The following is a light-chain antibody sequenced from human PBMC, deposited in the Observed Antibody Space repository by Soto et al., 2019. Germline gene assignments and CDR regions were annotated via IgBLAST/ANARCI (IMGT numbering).Light chain of an antibody. J-gene: IGLJ2*01. CDR3: QTWGTGIHVV. Sequence: QPVLTQSPSASASLGASVKLTCTLSSGHSSYAIAWHQQQPEKGPRYLMKLASDGSHTKGDAIPDRFSGSSSGAERYLTISILQSEDEADYYCQTWGTGIHVVFGGGPK. CDR1: SGHSSYA. CDR2: LASDGSH. V-gene: IGLV4-69*01.